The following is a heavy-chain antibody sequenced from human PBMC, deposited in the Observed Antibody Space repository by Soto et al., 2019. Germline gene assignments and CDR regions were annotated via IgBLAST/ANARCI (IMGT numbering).Heavy chain of an antibody. CDR2: IYYSGTH. CDR3: ARVQMATLYFDY. D-gene: IGHD5-12*01. J-gene: IGHJ4*02. Sequence: QVQLQESGPGLVKPSETLSLTCTVSGGSISSYYWSWVRQPPGKGLEWIGYIYYSGTHNYNPSLKSRLTISVDTSKNQFSLELNSVTAADTAVYYCARVQMATLYFDYWGQGTLVTVSS. CDR1: GGSISSYY. V-gene: IGHV4-59*01.